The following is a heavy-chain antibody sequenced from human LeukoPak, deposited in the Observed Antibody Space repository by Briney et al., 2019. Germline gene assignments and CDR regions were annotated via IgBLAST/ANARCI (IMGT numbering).Heavy chain of an antibody. CDR1: GFTVSSNY. CDR3: ARGGGPRITFGGSAFDI. CDR2: IYIGGAT. Sequence: GGSLRLSCAASGFTVSSNYMSWVRQAPGKGLEWVSVIYIGGATNYADSVKGRFTISRDNSKNTLYLQMNSLSAQDTAVYYCARGGGPRITFGGSAFDIWGQGTMVTVSS. J-gene: IGHJ3*02. D-gene: IGHD3-16*01. V-gene: IGHV3-53*01.